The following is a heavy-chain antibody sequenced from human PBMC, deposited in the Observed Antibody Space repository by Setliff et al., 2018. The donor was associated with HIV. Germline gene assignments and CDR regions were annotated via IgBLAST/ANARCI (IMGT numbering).Heavy chain of an antibody. D-gene: IGHD3-22*01. CDR3: ARDYYDSSGYIFFPGLPDY. J-gene: IGHJ4*02. CDR1: GYTFTSYF. Sequence: ASVKVSCKAFGYTFTSYFLHWVRQAPGQGLEWLGIIDPNGGATNNAQKLQGRLTVTTDTSTGTLYMELSNLRSDDSAVYYCARDYYDSSGYIFFPGLPDYWGQGTLVTVSS. CDR2: IDPNGGAT. V-gene: IGHV1-46*01.